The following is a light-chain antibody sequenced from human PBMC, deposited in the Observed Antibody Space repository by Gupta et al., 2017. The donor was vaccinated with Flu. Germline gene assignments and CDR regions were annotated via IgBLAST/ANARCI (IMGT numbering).Light chain of an antibody. J-gene: IGLJ1*01. CDR2: GKN. V-gene: IGLV3-19*01. CDR1: SLRSYY. Sequence: SAVLTYDLAVSVANGQTVRITCQGDSLRSYYASWYQQKPGQAPVLVIYGKNNRPSGIPDRFSGSSSGNTASLTITGAQAEDEADYYCNSPDSSGNHLEGFGTGTKVTVL. CDR3: NSPDSSGNHLEG.